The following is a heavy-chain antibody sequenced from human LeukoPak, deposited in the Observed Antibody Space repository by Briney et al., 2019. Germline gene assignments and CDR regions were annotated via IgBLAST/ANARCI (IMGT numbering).Heavy chain of an antibody. CDR3: VRQGTNSGYYLLDY. CDR1: GAALSEYY. D-gene: IGHD3-22*01. V-gene: IGHV4-34*01. Sequence: TSETLSLTCTVSGAALSEYYWSWIRQSPGKGLEWIGEVAHKGPTFYSPTLNRKYNPSFKSRVTMSVDPSKNQFSLKLNSVTVAATATYYCVRQGTNSGYYLLDYWGQGHLVIVSS. CDR2: VAHKGPTFYSPTLNR. J-gene: IGHJ4*02.